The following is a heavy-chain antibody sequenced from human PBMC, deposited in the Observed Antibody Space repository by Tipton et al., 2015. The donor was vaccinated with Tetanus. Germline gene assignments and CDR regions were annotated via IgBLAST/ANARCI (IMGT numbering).Heavy chain of an antibody. Sequence: SLRLSCSASGFTFSDFWMHWVRQAPGKGLVWISRINPDGRRTNYADSVKGRFTISRDNAKNTVYLQMNSLRAEDTAVYFCARRSLTNYGLDVWGQGTPVTVCS. CDR2: INPDGRRT. CDR3: ARRSLTNYGLDV. D-gene: IGHD1-1*01. J-gene: IGHJ6*02. CDR1: GFTFSDFW. V-gene: IGHV3-74*01.